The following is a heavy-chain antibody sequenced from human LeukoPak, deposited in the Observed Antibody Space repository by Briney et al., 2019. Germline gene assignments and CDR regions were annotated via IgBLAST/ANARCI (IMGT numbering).Heavy chain of an antibody. V-gene: IGHV4-59*01. J-gene: IGHJ4*02. CDR3: ARGTYGDSSDY. Sequence: RASETLSLTCTVSGGSISSYYWSWIRQPPGKGLEWIGYIYYSGSTNYNPSLKSRVTISVDTSKNQFSLKLSSVTAADTAVYYCARGTYGDSSDYWGQGTLVTVSS. CDR2: IYYSGST. D-gene: IGHD4-17*01. CDR1: GGSISSYY.